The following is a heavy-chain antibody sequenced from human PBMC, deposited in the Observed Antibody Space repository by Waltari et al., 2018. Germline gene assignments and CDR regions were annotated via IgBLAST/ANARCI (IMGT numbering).Heavy chain of an antibody. Sequence: EVHLVESGGGLVQPGGSLRLSCAASGFTFSTYSMNWVRQAPGTGLEWVSYISSSSNTIYYADSVKGRFTISRDNAKNSLYLQMNSLRAEDTAVYYCARSSIAVAGTTYYYGMDVWGQGTTVTVSS. CDR2: ISSSSNTI. J-gene: IGHJ6*02. D-gene: IGHD6-19*01. CDR3: ARSSIAVAGTTYYYGMDV. V-gene: IGHV3-48*01. CDR1: GFTFSTYS.